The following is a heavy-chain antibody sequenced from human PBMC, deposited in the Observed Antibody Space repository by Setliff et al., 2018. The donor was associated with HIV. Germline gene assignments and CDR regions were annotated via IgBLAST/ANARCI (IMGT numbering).Heavy chain of an antibody. CDR1: GGSISSSNW. CDR2: INHSGST. Sequence: SETLSLTCAVSGGSISSSNWWSWVRQPPGKGLEWIGEINHSGSTNYNPSLKSRVSMSVDTSKNQFSLKLSSVTAADTAVYYCASNSYGYRTRYGMDVWGQGTTVTVSS. CDR3: ASNSYGYRTRYGMDV. D-gene: IGHD5-18*01. J-gene: IGHJ6*02. V-gene: IGHV4-4*02.